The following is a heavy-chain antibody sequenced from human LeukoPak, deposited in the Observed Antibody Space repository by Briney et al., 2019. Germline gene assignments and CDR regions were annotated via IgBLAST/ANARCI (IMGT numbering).Heavy chain of an antibody. CDR2: ISGSGGST. V-gene: IGHV3-23*01. CDR3: AKGSRYDFWSGYYD. CDR1: GFTFSSYA. J-gene: IGHJ4*02. D-gene: IGHD3-3*01. Sequence: GGSLRLSCAASGFTFSSYAMSWVSQAPGKWLEWVSAISGSGGSTYYADSVKGRFTISRDNSKNTLYLQMNSLRAEDTAVYYCAKGSRYDFWSGYYDWGQGTLVTVSS.